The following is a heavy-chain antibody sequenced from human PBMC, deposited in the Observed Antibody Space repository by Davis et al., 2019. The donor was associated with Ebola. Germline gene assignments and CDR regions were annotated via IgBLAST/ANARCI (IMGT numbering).Heavy chain of an antibody. D-gene: IGHD2-2*02. Sequence: SVKVSCMASGYTLTGYYMHWVRQAPGQGLEWMGWINPNSGGTNYAQKFQGRVTMTRDTSISTAYMELSRLRSDDTAVYYCARDRPAAIRSVNWFDPWGQGTLATVSS. J-gene: IGHJ5*02. V-gene: IGHV1-2*02. CDR3: ARDRPAAIRSVNWFDP. CDR2: INPNSGGT. CDR1: GYTLTGYY.